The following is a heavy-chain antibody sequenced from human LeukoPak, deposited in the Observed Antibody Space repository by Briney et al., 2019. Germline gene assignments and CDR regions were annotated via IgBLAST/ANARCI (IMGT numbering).Heavy chain of an antibody. Sequence: SETLSLTCTVSGGSISSYYWSWIRQPPGKGLEWIGYIYYSGSTNYNPSLKSRVTISVDTSKNQFSLKLSSVTAADTAVYYCARDQDCSSTSCYPQAQSISGAFDIWGQGTMVTVSS. J-gene: IGHJ3*02. D-gene: IGHD2-2*01. CDR3: ARDQDCSSTSCYPQAQSISGAFDI. CDR2: IYYSGST. CDR1: GGSISSYY. V-gene: IGHV4-59*01.